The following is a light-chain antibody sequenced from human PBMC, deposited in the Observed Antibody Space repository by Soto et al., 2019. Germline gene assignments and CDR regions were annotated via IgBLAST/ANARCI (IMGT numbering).Light chain of an antibody. V-gene: IGLV2-11*01. CDR2: DVS. CDR1: SSDVGEYNY. Sequence: QSVLTQPRSGSGSPGQSVTISCTRSSSDVGEYNYVSWYPHHPGNAPKLMIYDVSKRPSGVPDRFSGYKSGNTASLPSSGLQAEDEGNYYCFSYAGSLVFGGGTKVPVL. J-gene: IGLJ3*02. CDR3: FSYAGSLV.